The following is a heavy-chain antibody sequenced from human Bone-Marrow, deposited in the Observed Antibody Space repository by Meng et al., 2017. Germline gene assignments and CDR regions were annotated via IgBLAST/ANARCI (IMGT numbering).Heavy chain of an antibody. Sequence: GESLKISCAASGFTFSSYAMSWVRQAPGKGLEWVSAISGSGGSTYYADSVKGRFTISRDNSKNTLYLQMNSLRAEDTAVYYCAKESITMIVVVITHRDDAFDIWGQGTMVT. CDR1: GFTFSSYA. J-gene: IGHJ3*02. V-gene: IGHV3-23*01. D-gene: IGHD3-22*01. CDR2: ISGSGGST. CDR3: AKESITMIVVVITHRDDAFDI.